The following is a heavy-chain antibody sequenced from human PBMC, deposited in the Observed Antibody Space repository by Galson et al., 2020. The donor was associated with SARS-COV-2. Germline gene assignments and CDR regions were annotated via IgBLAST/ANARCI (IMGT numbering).Heavy chain of an antibody. CDR1: GFTVSNNY. CDR3: ASGTGDSPLLTARYHFDY. Sequence: PGGSLRLSCAVSGFTVSNNYMTWVRQAPGKGLEWVSVLYSGGSTYYADSVRGRFTISRDNSRNTVDLQMNSLRADDTAVYYCASGTGDSPLLTARYHFDYWGRGTLVIVSS. D-gene: IGHD2-21*02. V-gene: IGHV3-53*01. CDR2: LYSGGST. J-gene: IGHJ4*02.